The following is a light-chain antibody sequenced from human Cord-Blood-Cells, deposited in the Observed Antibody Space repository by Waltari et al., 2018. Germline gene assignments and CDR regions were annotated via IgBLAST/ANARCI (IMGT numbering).Light chain of an antibody. CDR3: CSYAGSSTYV. Sequence: QSALTQPASVSGSPGQSITISCTGTSSDVGSYNLVSWYQQHPGKAPKLMNYEVSKRPSGFSNRFSGSKSGNTASLTISGLQAEDEADYYCCSYAGSSTYVFGTGTKVTVL. CDR2: EVS. V-gene: IGLV2-23*02. J-gene: IGLJ1*01. CDR1: SSDVGSYNL.